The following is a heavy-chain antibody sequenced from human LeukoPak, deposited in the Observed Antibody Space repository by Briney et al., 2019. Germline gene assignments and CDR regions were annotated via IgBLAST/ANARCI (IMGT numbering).Heavy chain of an antibody. CDR2: ISGSGGST. Sequence: GGSLRLSCAASGFTFSNYDMSWVRPAPGKGLEWVSAISGSGGSTYYADSVKGRFTISRDNSKNTLYLQMNSLRAEDTAVYYCAKDRTKPEYWDQGTLVTVSS. V-gene: IGHV3-23*01. J-gene: IGHJ4*02. CDR3: AKDRTKPEY. CDR1: GFTFSNYD. D-gene: IGHD1-1*01.